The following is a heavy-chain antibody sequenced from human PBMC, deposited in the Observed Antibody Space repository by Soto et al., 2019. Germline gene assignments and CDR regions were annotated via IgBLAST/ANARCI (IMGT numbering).Heavy chain of an antibody. CDR1: GGSLSKYY. D-gene: IGHD3-3*01. J-gene: IGHJ4*02. Sequence: LSLTCRVSGGSLSKYYWSWIRQPAGKGLEWIGRISTSGHVVSKVSLRSRLTMSVDMSNNHFSLKLTSVTAADTAVYYCARDNNDFWSLYPLAFDYWGQGALVTVSS. V-gene: IGHV4-4*07. CDR3: ARDNNDFWSLYPLAFDY. CDR2: ISTSGHV.